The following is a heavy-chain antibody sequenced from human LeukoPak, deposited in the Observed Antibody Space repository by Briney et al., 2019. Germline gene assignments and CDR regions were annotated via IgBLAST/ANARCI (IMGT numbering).Heavy chain of an antibody. CDR2: IYDSGST. CDR3: ATDGMVRGPDAWFDS. V-gene: IGHV4-59*12. Sequence: PSETLSLTCTVSGGSISSYYWSWIRQPPGKGLEWIGFIYDSGSTNYNPSLKSRVTMSVDTSKNQFSLKLSSVTAADTAVYYCATDGMVRGPDAWFDSWGQGTLVTVS. J-gene: IGHJ5*01. D-gene: IGHD3-10*01. CDR1: GGSISSYY.